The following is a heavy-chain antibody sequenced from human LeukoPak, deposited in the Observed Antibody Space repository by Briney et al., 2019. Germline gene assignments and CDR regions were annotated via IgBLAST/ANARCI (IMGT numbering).Heavy chain of an antibody. CDR2: LLTCGRT. V-gene: IGHV4-4*07. Sequence: PETLSVTCAVSGGSLNNQYCSWIRPHAGEGLEWIGRLLTCGRTNYNASRKSRVTMAVDTSKNQFSLKLRSMTAADTAVYYCARQGDTRYYYDSRGYYYSAFDIWGQGTMVTVSS. CDR3: ARQGDTRYYYDSRGYYYSAFDI. D-gene: IGHD3-22*01. CDR1: GGSLNNQY. J-gene: IGHJ3*02.